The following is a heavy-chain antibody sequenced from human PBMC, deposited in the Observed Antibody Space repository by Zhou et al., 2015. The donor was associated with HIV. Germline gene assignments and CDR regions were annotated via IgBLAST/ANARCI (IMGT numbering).Heavy chain of an antibody. CDR3: ARSYYYGSGSYYYYYGMDV. D-gene: IGHD3-10*01. J-gene: IGHJ6*02. CDR2: IIPIFGTA. V-gene: IGHV1-69*12. Sequence: QVQLVQSGAEVKKPGSSVKVSCKASGGTFSSYAISWVRQAPGQGLEWMGGIIPIFGTANYAQKFQGRVTITADESTSTAYMELSSLRSEDTAVYYCARSYYYGSGSYYYYYGMDVWGQGTTVTVSS. CDR1: GGTFSSYA.